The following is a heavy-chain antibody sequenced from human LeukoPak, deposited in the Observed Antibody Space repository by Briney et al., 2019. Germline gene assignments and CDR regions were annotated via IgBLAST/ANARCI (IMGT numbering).Heavy chain of an antibody. Sequence: SETLSLTCTVSGGSIRSSSYYWGWIRQPPGKGLEWIGSIYYSGATYYNPSLRSRVTISVDTSKNQFSLKLSSVTAADTAVYYCARPAGSIVGATTVSYYFDYWGQGALVTVSS. J-gene: IGHJ4*02. D-gene: IGHD1-26*01. CDR3: ARPAGSIVGATTVSYYFDY. CDR1: GGSIRSSSYY. CDR2: IYYSGAT. V-gene: IGHV4-39*01.